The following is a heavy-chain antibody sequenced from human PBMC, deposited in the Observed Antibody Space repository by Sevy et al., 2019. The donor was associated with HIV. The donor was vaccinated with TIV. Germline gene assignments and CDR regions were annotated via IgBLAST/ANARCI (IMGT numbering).Heavy chain of an antibody. CDR3: AREVVVIANRNWYFDL. CDR1: GYTFTGYY. V-gene: IGHV1-2*06. Sequence: ASEKVSCKASGYTFTGYYMHWVRQAPGQGLEWMGRINPNSGGTNYAQKFQGRVTMTRDTSISTAYMELSRLRSDDTAVYYCAREVVVIANRNWYFDLWGRGTLVTVSS. J-gene: IGHJ2*01. CDR2: INPNSGGT. D-gene: IGHD2-21*01.